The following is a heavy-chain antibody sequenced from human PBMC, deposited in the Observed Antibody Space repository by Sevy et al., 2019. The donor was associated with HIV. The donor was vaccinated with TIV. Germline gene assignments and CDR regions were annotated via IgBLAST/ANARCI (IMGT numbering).Heavy chain of an antibody. CDR3: AKALNPALLSMIEGILRTLKGFDG. D-gene: IGHD3-22*01. CDR2: ISGPGLST. V-gene: IGHV3-23*01. Sequence: GGSLRLSCTASGFTFNTHAMTWVRQAPGKGLEWVSVISGPGLSTYYADAVKGRFTISKDNFKNNLYVQMNSLRVDDTATYYGAKALNPALLSMIEGILRTLKGFDGWGQGTMVTVSS. J-gene: IGHJ3*01. CDR1: GFTFNTHA.